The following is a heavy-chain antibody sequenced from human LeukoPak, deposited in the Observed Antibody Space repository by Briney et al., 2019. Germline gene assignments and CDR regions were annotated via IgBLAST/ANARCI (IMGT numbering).Heavy chain of an antibody. V-gene: IGHV3-21*01. CDR1: GFTFSTFA. J-gene: IGHJ4*02. CDR2: ISSSSSYI. Sequence: SGGSLRLSCAASGFTFSTFAMIWVRQPPGKGLEWVSSISSSSSYIYYADSVKGQFTISRDNAKNSLYLQMNSLRAEDTAVYYCARDSPPTYWGQGTLVTVSS. CDR3: ARDSPPTY.